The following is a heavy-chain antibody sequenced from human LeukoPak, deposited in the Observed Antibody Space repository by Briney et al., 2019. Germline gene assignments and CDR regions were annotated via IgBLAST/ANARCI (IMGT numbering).Heavy chain of an antibody. CDR3: AKVVASYYYGSGSYYNPPNYFDY. J-gene: IGHJ4*02. CDR1: GFTFSSYS. CDR2: ISSSSSYI. D-gene: IGHD3-10*01. V-gene: IGHV3-21*01. Sequence: GGSLRLSCAASGFTFSSYSMNWVRQAPGKGLEWVSSISSSSSYIYYADSVKGRFTISRDNAKNSLYLQMNSLRAEDTAVYYCAKVVASYYYGSGSYYNPPNYFDYWGQGTLVTVSS.